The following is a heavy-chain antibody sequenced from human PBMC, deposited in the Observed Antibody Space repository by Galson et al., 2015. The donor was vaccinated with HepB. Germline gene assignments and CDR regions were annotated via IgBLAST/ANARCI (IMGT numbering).Heavy chain of an antibody. CDR3: TTGGFSSGWYGFDY. V-gene: IGHV3-15*07. Sequence: SLRLSCAASGFTFSNYGMNWVRQAPGKGLEWVGRIKSKTDGGTTDYAAPVKGRFTISRDDSKNTLYLQMNSLKTEDTAGYYCTTGGFSSGWYGFDYWGQGTLVTVYS. CDR2: IKSKTDGGTT. CDR1: GFTFSNYG. D-gene: IGHD6-19*01. J-gene: IGHJ4*02.